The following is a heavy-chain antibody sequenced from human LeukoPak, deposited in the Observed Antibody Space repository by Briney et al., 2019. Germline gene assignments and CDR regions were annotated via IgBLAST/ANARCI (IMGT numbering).Heavy chain of an antibody. CDR3: AAGYSYGPLRFDY. CDR2: IYYSGST. D-gene: IGHD5-18*01. CDR1: GGSISSYY. J-gene: IGHJ4*02. Sequence: PSATLSLTCTGSGGSISSYYWSWIRPPPGKGLEWIGYIYYSGSTNYNPSLKSRVTISVDTSKNQFSLKLSSVTAADTAVYYCAAGYSYGPLRFDYWGQGTLVTVSS. V-gene: IGHV4-59*01.